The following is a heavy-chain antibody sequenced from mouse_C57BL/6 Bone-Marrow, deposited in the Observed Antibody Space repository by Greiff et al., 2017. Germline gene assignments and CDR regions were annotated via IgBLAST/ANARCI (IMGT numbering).Heavy chain of an antibody. J-gene: IGHJ3*01. D-gene: IGHD3-2*02. CDR1: GYTFTSYW. V-gene: IGHV1-64*01. CDR2: IHPNSGST. CDR3: ARGQGGDSSGSFAY. Sequence: QVQLKQPGAELVKPGASVKLSCKASGYTFTSYWMHWVKQRPGQGLEWIGMIHPNSGSTNYNEKFKSKATLTVDKSSSTAYMQLSSLTSEDSAVYYCARGQGGDSSGSFAYWGQGTLVTVSA.